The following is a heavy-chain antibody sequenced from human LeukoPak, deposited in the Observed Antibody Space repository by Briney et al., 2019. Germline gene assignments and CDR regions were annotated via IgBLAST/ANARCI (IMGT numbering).Heavy chain of an antibody. J-gene: IGHJ4*02. V-gene: IGHV4-39*01. D-gene: IGHD3-10*01. CDR2: IYDSGNT. CDR1: GGSITSNNYY. CDR3: ARHEYYGLEGGFDY. Sequence: SSETPSLTCTVSGGSITSNNYYWSWIRQPPGKGLEWIASIYDSGNTYYSSSLKSRVAISIDTSENQFSLKLSSVTAADTAVYYCARHEYYGLEGGFDYWGQGTLVTVSS.